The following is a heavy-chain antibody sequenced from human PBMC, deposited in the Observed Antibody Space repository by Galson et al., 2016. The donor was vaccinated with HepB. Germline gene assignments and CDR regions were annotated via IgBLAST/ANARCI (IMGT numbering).Heavy chain of an antibody. V-gene: IGHV3-33*01. D-gene: IGHD1-26*01. CDR2: IWYDGSNK. CDR3: ARDAIVDYFDF. Sequence: SLRLSCAASGFTFSSYGMHWVRQAPGKGLEWVAFIWYDGSNKYYADSVKGRFTISRDNSKNTLYLQMNGLRAEDTAVYYCARDAIVDYFDFWGQGTLLTVSS. CDR1: GFTFSSYG. J-gene: IGHJ4*02.